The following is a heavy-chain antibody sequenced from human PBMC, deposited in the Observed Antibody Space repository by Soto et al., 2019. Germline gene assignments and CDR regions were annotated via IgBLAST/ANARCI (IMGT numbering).Heavy chain of an antibody. CDR1: GGSVSSGSYY. J-gene: IGHJ4*02. Sequence: SETLSLTCNVSGGSVSSGSYYWNWFHQPPGKGLEWVGYIYYTGATNYNPSLKSRVTISADTSRNHFSLKLTSVTAADTAVYFCARAYYAADYWGQGTLVTVSS. CDR3: ARAYYAADY. CDR2: IYYTGAT. D-gene: IGHD3-10*01. V-gene: IGHV4-61*03.